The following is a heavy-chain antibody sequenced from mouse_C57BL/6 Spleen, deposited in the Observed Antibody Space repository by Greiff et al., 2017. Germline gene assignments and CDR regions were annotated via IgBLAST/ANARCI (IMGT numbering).Heavy chain of an antibody. Sequence: QVQLQQPGAELVRPGSSVKLSCKASGYTFTSYWMHWVKQRPIQGLEWIGNIDPSDSATHYNPKFKDKATLTVDKSSSTAYMHLSSLTSEDSAGYDCARGGGPYAMDYWGQGTSVTVSS. J-gene: IGHJ4*01. V-gene: IGHV1-52*01. CDR1: GYTFTSYW. CDR3: ARGGGPYAMDY. CDR2: IDPSDSAT.